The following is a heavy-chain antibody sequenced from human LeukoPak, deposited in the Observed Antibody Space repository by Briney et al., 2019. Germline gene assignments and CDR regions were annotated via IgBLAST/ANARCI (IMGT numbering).Heavy chain of an antibody. J-gene: IGHJ3*02. D-gene: IGHD2-2*02. CDR3: ARGDPEDIVVVPAAISSFDI. V-gene: IGHV1-2*02. CDR1: GGTFSSYA. CDR2: INPNSGGT. Sequence: GASVKVSCKASGGTFSSYAISWVRQAPGQGLEWMGWINPNSGGTNYAQKFQGRVTMTRDTSISTAYMELSRLRSDDTAVYYCARGDPEDIVVVPAAISSFDIWGQGTMVTVSS.